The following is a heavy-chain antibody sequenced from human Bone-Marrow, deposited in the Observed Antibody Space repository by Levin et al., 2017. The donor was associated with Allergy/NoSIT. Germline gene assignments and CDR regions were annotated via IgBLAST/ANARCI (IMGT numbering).Heavy chain of an antibody. V-gene: IGHV3-53*01. D-gene: IGHD4-11*01. J-gene: IGHJ6*02. CDR3: ARGGADYMKSYYYYGMDV. CDR1: GFTVSSNY. Sequence: GASVKVSCAASGFTVSSNYMSWVRQAPGKGLEWVSVIYSGGSTYYADSVKGRFTISRDNSKNTLYLQMNSLRAEDTAVYYCARGGADYMKSYYYYGMDVWGQGTTVTVSS. CDR2: IYSGGST.